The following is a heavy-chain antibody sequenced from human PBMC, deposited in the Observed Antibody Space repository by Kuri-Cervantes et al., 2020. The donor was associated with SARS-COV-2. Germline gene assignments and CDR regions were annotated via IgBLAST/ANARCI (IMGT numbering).Heavy chain of an antibody. Sequence: GESLKISCAASGFTFSSYSMNWVRQAPGKGLEWVSYISSSSSTIYYADSVKGRFTISRDNSKNTLYLQMNSLRGEDTAVYYCARDGGEGYNFDAFDFWGQGTMVTVSS. V-gene: IGHV3-48*01. CDR2: ISSSSSTI. CDR1: GFTFSSYS. CDR3: ARDGGEGYNFDAFDF. J-gene: IGHJ3*01. D-gene: IGHD2-8*02.